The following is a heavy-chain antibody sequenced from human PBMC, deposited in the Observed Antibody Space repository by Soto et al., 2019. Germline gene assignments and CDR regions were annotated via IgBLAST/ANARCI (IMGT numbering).Heavy chain of an antibody. J-gene: IGHJ6*02. CDR2: VFHSGSV. CDR3: AREDDGGDRDDYGLDD. Sequence: PSETLSLTCTVSGGSISGDYYHWTWIRQSPGKGLEWIGYVFHSGSVLYNPSLKSRLNISVDTSKNQFSLRLSSVTAADTAVYFCAREDDGGDRDDYGLDDWGHGTPVTVP. V-gene: IGHV4-30-4*08. CDR1: GGSISGDYYH. D-gene: IGHD2-21*02.